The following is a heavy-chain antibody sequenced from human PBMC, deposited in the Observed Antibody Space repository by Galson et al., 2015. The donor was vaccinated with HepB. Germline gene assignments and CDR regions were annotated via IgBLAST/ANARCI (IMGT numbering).Heavy chain of an antibody. J-gene: IGHJ4*02. CDR1: GFTVSSNY. CDR3: ASWGFGWSGYPFDY. Sequence: SLRLSCAASGFTVSSNYMSWVRQAPGKGLEWVSVIYSGGSTYYADSVKGRFTISRDNSKNTLYLQMNSLRAEDTAVYYCASWGFGWSGYPFDYWGQGTLVTVSS. D-gene: IGHD3-3*01. V-gene: IGHV3-66*01. CDR2: IYSGGST.